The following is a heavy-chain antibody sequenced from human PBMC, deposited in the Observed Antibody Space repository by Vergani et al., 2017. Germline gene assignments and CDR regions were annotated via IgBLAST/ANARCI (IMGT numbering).Heavy chain of an antibody. CDR2: IIPIFGTA. V-gene: IGHV1-69*13. Sequence: QVQLVQSGAELKKPGASVSVSCKGSSHTFQTYGISWVRQAPAKGLEWMGRIIPIFGTANYAQKFQGRVTITADESTSTAYMELSSLRSEDTAVYYCARDTEVAAAGSEGAFDIWGQGTMVTVSS. J-gene: IGHJ3*02. CDR3: ARDTEVAAAGSEGAFDI. CDR1: SHTFQTYG. D-gene: IGHD6-13*01.